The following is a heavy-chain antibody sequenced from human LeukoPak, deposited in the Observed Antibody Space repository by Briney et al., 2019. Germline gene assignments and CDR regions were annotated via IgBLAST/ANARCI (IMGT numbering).Heavy chain of an antibody. Sequence: SETLSLTCTVSGGSISSYYWSWIRQPPGKRLEWIGYIYYSGSTNYNPSLKSRVTISVDTSKNQFSLKLSSVTAADTAVYYCARRRGYYGSGSFLYFDYWGQGTLVTVSS. J-gene: IGHJ4*02. CDR3: ARRRGYYGSGSFLYFDY. CDR1: GGSISSYY. V-gene: IGHV4-59*01. D-gene: IGHD3-10*01. CDR2: IYYSGST.